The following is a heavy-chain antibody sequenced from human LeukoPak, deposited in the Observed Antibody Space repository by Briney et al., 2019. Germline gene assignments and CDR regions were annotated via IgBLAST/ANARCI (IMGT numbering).Heavy chain of an antibody. CDR3: ARDLAGPPQEAFDI. J-gene: IGHJ3*02. CDR1: GFSINNYW. V-gene: IGHV3-7*01. CDR2: IKKEGSGR. Sequence: GGSLRLSCAASGFSINNYWMNWVRQAPGKGLEWVASIKKEGSGRYYVDSVKGRFTISRDNTKKSLYLQMNTLRAEDTAVYYCARDLAGPPQEAFDIWGQGTMVTVSS.